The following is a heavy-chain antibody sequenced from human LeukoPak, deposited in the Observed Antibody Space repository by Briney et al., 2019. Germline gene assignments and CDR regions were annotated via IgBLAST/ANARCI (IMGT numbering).Heavy chain of an antibody. CDR2: IGAAGT. V-gene: IGHV3-23*01. D-gene: IGHD3-16*01. Sequence: GGSLRLSCAASGFTFSDFAMSWVRRAPGKGLEWVSSIGAAGTYYADSVKGRFTISRGNSKNTLYLQLNSLRADDTAVYYCAKNWGPFDMRGQGTMVTVSS. CDR1: GFTFSDFA. J-gene: IGHJ3*02. CDR3: AKNWGPFDM.